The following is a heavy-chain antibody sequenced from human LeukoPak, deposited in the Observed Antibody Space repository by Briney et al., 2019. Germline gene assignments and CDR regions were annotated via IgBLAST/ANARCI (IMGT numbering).Heavy chain of an antibody. CDR1: GGSISSSSYY. Sequence: SETLSLTCTVSGGSISSSSYYWGWIRQPPGKGLEGMGSIYYSGSTYYNPSLKSRVTISVDTSKNQFSLKLSSVTAADTAVYYCARHRYYYRSGSYYGAPYYMDVWGKGTTVTISS. CDR3: ARHRYYYRSGSYYGAPYYMDV. D-gene: IGHD3-10*01. J-gene: IGHJ6*03. CDR2: IYYSGST. V-gene: IGHV4-39*01.